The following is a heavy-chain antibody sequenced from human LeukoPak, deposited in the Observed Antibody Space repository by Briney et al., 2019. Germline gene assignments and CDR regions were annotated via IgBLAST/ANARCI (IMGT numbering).Heavy chain of an antibody. J-gene: IGHJ4*02. CDR3: ARGSEQEYS. V-gene: IGHV3-48*04. CDR2: ISSSSSTI. Sequence: PGGSLRLSCAASGFTFSYYIMNWVRQAPGKGLEWVSYISSSSSTIYYADSVKGRFTISRDNAKNSLYLQMNSLRVEDTAIYYCARGSEQEYSWGQGTLVTVSS. D-gene: IGHD1-14*01. CDR1: GFTFSYYI.